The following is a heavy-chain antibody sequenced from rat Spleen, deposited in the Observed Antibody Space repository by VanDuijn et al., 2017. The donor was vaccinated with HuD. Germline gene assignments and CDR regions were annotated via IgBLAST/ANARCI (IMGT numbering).Heavy chain of an antibody. CDR3: TTDTFYDGTYYPGGFDS. CDR2: ISTGGDNT. V-gene: IGHV5-27*01. D-gene: IGHD1-12*02. J-gene: IGHJ2*01. CDR1: GFTFSNYY. Sequence: EVQLVESGGGLVQPGRSLKLSCAASGFTFSNYYMAWVRQAPTKGLEWVAYISTGGDNTYYRDSVKGRFTIPRDNAKRTLYLQLDSLRSEDTATYYCTTDTFYDGTYYPGGFDSWGQGVMVTVSS.